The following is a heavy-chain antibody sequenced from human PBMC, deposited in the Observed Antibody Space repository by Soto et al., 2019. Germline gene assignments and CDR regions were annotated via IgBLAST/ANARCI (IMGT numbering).Heavy chain of an antibody. Sequence: EVQLVESGGGVLRPGGSLRLSCAASGFTFDDYGMSWARQAPGKGLEWVSGVNWNGGSTGYADSVKGRFTISRDNAKDSLYLQMNSLRAEDTAFYYCVRGASLNFDYWGQGTLVTVSS. CDR1: GFTFDDYG. V-gene: IGHV3-20*04. CDR2: VNWNGGST. CDR3: VRGASLNFDY. D-gene: IGHD1-26*01. J-gene: IGHJ4*02.